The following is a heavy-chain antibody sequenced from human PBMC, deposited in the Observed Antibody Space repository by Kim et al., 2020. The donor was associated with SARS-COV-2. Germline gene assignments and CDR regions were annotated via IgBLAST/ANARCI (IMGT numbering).Heavy chain of an antibody. D-gene: IGHD3-22*01. J-gene: IGHJ4*02. CDR1: GYSISSGYY. CDR2: IYHSGST. V-gene: IGHV4-38-2*02. Sequence: SETLSLTCTVSGYSISSGYYWGWIRQPPGKGLEWIGSIYHSGSTYYNPSLKSRVTISVDTSKNQFSLKLSSVTAADTAVYYCVREYHDSSGRLWRYWGQGTLVTVSS. CDR3: VREYHDSSGRLWRY.